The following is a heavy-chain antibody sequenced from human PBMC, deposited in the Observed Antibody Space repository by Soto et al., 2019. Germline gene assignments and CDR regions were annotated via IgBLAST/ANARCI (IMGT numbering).Heavy chain of an antibody. CDR2: IFSSGEE. CDR1: GFSLNTARMG. CDR3: AQSERDPLACFEY. Sequence: QVTLKESGPVLVRTTETLTLTCTVSGFSLNTARMGVSWIRQPPGKALEWLAHIFSSGEESYEPSLKTRLTISKVTSKSQVALTMTNVDPVYTATDFCAQSERDPLACFEYLVQGALVTVSS. J-gene: IGHJ4*02. V-gene: IGHV2-26*01.